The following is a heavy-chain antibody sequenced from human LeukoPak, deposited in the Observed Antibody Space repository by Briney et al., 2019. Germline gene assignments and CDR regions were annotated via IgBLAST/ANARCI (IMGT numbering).Heavy chain of an antibody. CDR3: AMPLLAGSGNAFDI. CDR2: ISSSGSTI. CDR1: GFTFSDYY. D-gene: IGHD3-10*01. J-gene: IGHJ3*02. Sequence: GGSLRLSCAASGFTFSDYYMSWIRQAPGKGLEWVSYISSSGSTIYYADSVKGRFTISRDNAKNSLYLQMNSLRAEDTAVYYCAMPLLAGSGNAFDIWGQGTMVTVSS. V-gene: IGHV3-11*01.